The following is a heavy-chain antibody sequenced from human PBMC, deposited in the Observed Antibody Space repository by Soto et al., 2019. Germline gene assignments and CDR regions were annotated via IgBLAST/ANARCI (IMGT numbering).Heavy chain of an antibody. V-gene: IGHV3-23*01. J-gene: IGHJ5*02. CDR1: GFTFSSYA. CDR2: ISGSGGST. D-gene: IGHD2-15*01. CDR3: AKGNIVVVVAATRLGFDP. Sequence: EVQLLESGGGLVQPGGSLRLSCAASGFTFSSYAMSWVRQAPGKGLEWVSAISGSGGSTYYADSVKGRFTISRDNSKNPLYLQMNSLRAEDTAVYYCAKGNIVVVVAATRLGFDPWGQGTLVTVSS.